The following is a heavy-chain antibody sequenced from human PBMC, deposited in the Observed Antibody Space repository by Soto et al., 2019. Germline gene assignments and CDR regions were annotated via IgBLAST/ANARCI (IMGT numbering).Heavy chain of an antibody. V-gene: IGHV4-39*01. J-gene: IGHJ5*02. D-gene: IGHD4-4*01. CDR1: GGSISSSSYY. CDR2: IYYSGST. Sequence: PSETLSLTCTVSGGSISSSSYYWGWIRQPPGKGLEWIGSIYYSGSTYYNPSLKSRVTISVDTSKNQFSLKLSSVTAADTAVYYCARPILPQDDYSKLSGWFDPWGQGTLVTVSS. CDR3: ARPILPQDDYSKLSGWFDP.